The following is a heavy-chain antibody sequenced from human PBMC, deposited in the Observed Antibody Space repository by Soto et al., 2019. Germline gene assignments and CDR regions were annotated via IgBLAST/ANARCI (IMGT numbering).Heavy chain of an antibody. CDR1: GFTFSSYW. D-gene: IGHD4-17*01. J-gene: IGHJ2*01. V-gene: IGHV3-7*01. CDR3: ARVTTVAYWYFDL. CDR2: IKQDGSEK. Sequence: EVQLVESGGGLVQPGGSLRLSCAASGFTFSSYWMSWVRQAPGKGLEWVANIKQDGSEKYYVDSVKGRFTISRDNAKNSLYLQMNSLRAEDTAVYYCARVTTVAYWYFDLWGRGTLVTVSS.